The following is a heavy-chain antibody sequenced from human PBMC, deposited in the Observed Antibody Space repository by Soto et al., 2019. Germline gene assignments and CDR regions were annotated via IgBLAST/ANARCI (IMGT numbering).Heavy chain of an antibody. Sequence: GASVKVSCKASGYTFTGYYMHWVRQAPGQGLEWMGCINPNSGGTNYAQKFQGWVTMTRDTSISTAYMELSRLRSDDTAVYYCARSAGDDFWSGYYYYYYYGMDVWGQGTTVTVSS. CDR1: GYTFTGYY. V-gene: IGHV1-2*04. CDR3: ARSAGDDFWSGYYYYYYYGMDV. CDR2: INPNSGGT. J-gene: IGHJ6*02. D-gene: IGHD3-3*01.